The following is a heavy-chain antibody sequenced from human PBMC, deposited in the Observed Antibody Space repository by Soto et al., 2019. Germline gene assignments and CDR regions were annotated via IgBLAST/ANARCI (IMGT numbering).Heavy chain of an antibody. CDR1: GGSFSGHY. J-gene: IGHJ6*03. D-gene: IGHD2-15*01. CDR2: INDSGNT. CDR3: ARGTCSGIACHGWAHYYMDV. V-gene: IGHV4-34*02. Sequence: QVQLQQWGAGLLKPSETLSLTCDVTGGSFSGHYCSWVRQPPGKGLEWIGEINDSGNTHYNASLRSRVSIVLDTSKSQTSLKLSSVTAADTAIYFCARGTCSGIACHGWAHYYMDVWGKGTTVTVSS.